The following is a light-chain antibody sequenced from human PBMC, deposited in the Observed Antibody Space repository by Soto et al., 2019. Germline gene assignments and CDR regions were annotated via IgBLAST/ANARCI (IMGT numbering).Light chain of an antibody. CDR3: SSYTGNSTHV. V-gene: IGLV2-14*03. CDR1: SSDVGGYNF. CDR2: DVN. J-gene: IGLJ1*01. Sequence: QSALTQPASVSGSPGQSITISCTGTSSDVGGYNFVSWYQQHPGKVPKLMIFDVNRRPSGVSDRFSGSKSGNTSSLTISGLQAEDEGDYYCSSYTGNSTHVFGSGTKLTVL.